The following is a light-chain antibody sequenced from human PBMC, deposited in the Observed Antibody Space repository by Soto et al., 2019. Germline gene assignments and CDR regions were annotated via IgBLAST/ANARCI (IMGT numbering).Light chain of an antibody. J-gene: IGKJ1*01. V-gene: IGKV3-15*01. CDR1: QSLGGN. CDR3: QQYNNWPPWT. Sequence: EIVMTQSPATLAVSPGDTATLSCRASQSLGGNLAWYQQKHGQAPRLLIFRASRRATGVPARFSASGSGTEFTLTISGLQSEDFAVYYCQQYNNWPPWTFGPGTKVDVK. CDR2: RAS.